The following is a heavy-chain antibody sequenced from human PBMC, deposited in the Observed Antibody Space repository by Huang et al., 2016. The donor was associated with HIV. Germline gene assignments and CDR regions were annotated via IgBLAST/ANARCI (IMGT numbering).Heavy chain of an antibody. CDR3: ACDPFIKAFDL. Sequence: EVQLVESGGGLVQPGGSLRLSCVASEFSFSTYWMMWLRQVRGKGLVWVASIREDSSQKDYLDAVQGRFIIARDNPKNSLYLQMNNVRAEDAGVYYCACDPFIKAFDLWGQGTLVTVSS. CDR1: EFSFSTYW. CDR2: IREDSSQK. J-gene: IGHJ3*01. V-gene: IGHV3-7*01.